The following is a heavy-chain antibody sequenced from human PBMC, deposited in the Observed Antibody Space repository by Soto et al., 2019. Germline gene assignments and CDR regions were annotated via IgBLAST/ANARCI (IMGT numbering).Heavy chain of an antibody. CDR2: IYDNGTT. CDR3: VRPLPSGRNYGLDV. Sequence: PGGSLRLSCAASGLTVSNAYMAWVRQAPGMGLEWVSVIYDNGTTYYADSVKDRFTISRDTSTNTLSLQMDSLRAEDTAVYYCVRPLPSGRNYGLDVGGKGTKVTVS. J-gene: IGHJ6*04. D-gene: IGHD3-10*01. CDR1: GLTVSNAY. V-gene: IGHV3-53*01.